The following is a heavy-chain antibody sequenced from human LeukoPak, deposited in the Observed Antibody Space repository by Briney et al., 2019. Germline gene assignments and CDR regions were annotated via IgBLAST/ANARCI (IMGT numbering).Heavy chain of an antibody. CDR1: GGSISSGGYY. D-gene: IGHD7-27*01. CDR2: IYYSGST. CDR3: ARGNWGKALDY. J-gene: IGHJ4*02. V-gene: IGHV4-31*03. Sequence: PSQTLSLTCTVSGGSISSGGYYWSWIRQHPGKGLEWIGYIYYSGSTYYNPSLKSRVTISVDTSKNQFSLKLSSVTAADTAAYYCARGNWGKALDYWGQGTLVTVSS.